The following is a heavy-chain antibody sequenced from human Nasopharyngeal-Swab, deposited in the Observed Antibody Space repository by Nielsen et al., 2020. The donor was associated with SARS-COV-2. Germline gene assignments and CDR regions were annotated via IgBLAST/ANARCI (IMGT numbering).Heavy chain of an antibody. V-gene: IGHV4-34*01. Sequence: WIRQPPGKGLEWIGEINHSGSTNYNPSLKSRVTISVDTSKNQFSLKLSSVTAADTAVYYCAGASTIFGVVINGWFDPWGQGTPVTVSS. CDR3: AGASTIFGVVINGWFDP. J-gene: IGHJ5*02. CDR2: INHSGST. D-gene: IGHD3-3*01.